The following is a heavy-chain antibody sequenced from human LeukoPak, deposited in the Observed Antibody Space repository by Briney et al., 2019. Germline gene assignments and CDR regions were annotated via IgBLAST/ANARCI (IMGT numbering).Heavy chain of an antibody. CDR1: GFTFSSYA. V-gene: IGHV3-74*01. Sequence: PGRSLRLSCAASGFTFSSYAMHWVRQAPGKGLVWVSRIISDGSNTTYADSVKGRFTISRDNAKNTLYLQMSSLRAEDTAVYYCVRNSYDSSGYYDYWGQGTLVTVSS. D-gene: IGHD3-22*01. CDR3: VRNSYDSSGYYDY. J-gene: IGHJ4*02. CDR2: IISDGSNT.